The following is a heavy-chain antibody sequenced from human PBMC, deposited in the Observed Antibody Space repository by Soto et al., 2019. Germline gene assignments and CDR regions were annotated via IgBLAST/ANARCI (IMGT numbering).Heavy chain of an antibody. V-gene: IGHV4-59*01. Sequence: PSETLSLTCTVSGGSITSSYWSWIRRPPGKGLEWIAYIYDTGISGYTPSTSYNPSLKSRVTMSVDTSKSQFALKLTSVTAADTAVYYCTRGEDAFFYYGLDVWGQGITVTVSS. CDR2: IYDTGISGYTPST. CDR3: TRGEDAFFYYGLDV. CDR1: GGSITSSY. J-gene: IGHJ6*02.